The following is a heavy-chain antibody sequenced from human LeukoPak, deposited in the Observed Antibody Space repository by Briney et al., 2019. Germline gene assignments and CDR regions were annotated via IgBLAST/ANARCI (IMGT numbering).Heavy chain of an antibody. V-gene: IGHV3-7*01. CDR1: GFTFSSYW. J-gene: IGHJ6*03. CDR2: IKQDGSEK. Sequence: GGSLRLSCAASGFTFSSYWMSWVRQAPGKGLEWVANIKQDGSEKYYVDSVKGRFTISRDNAKNSLYLQMNSLRAEDTAVYYCAREAIVVVPAAMGYYYYYMDVWGKGTTVTVSS. D-gene: IGHD2-2*01. CDR3: AREAIVVVPAAMGYYYYYMDV.